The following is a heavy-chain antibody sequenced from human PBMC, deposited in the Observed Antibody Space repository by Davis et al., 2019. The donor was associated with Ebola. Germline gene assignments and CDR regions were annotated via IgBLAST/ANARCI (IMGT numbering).Heavy chain of an antibody. CDR1: EFTFSSYW. CDR2: INSDGRTT. J-gene: IGHJ3*02. Sequence: HTGGSLRLSCAASEFTFSSYWMHWVRQAPGKGLVWVSRINSDGRTTAYADSVKGRFTISRDNAKNTLYLQMNTLRAEDTAVYYCARGDYYDSSFADAFDIWGQGTMVTVSS. V-gene: IGHV3-74*01. D-gene: IGHD3-22*01. CDR3: ARGDYYDSSFADAFDI.